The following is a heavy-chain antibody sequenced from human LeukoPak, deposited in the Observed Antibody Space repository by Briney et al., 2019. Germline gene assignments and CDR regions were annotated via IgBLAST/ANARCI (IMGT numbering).Heavy chain of an antibody. CDR2: ISSSRRYI. CDR3: VGGQQLGFDY. Sequence: PGGSLRLSCAASGFTFSSSSMNWVRQAPGKGLEWVSSISSSRRYIYYADSVKGRFTISRDNAKNSLYLQMSSLRAEDTGVYYCVGGQQLGFDYCGQGTLVTVSS. CDR1: GFTFSSSS. J-gene: IGHJ4*02. V-gene: IGHV3-21*01. D-gene: IGHD6-13*01.